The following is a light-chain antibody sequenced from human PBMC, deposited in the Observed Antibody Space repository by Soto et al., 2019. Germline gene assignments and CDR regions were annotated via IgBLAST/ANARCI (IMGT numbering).Light chain of an antibody. Sequence: QSVLTQPASVSGSPGQSITISCTGTSSDVGGYNYVSWYQQHPGKAPKLMIYDVTSRPSGVSNRFSGSKSGNTASLTISGLQAEDEAHYSCSSYTTSSTWVFGGGTKLTVL. CDR2: DVT. J-gene: IGLJ3*02. CDR1: SSDVGGYNY. CDR3: SSYTTSSTWV. V-gene: IGLV2-14*03.